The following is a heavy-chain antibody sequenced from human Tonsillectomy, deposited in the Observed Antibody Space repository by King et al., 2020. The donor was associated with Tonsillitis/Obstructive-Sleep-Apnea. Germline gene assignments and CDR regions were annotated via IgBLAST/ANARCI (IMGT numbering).Heavy chain of an antibody. CDR2: IYYDGTT. J-gene: IGHJ6*03. Sequence: QLQESGPGLVKPSETLSLTCTVSIGSVSSSSYYWGWIRQPPGKGLEWIGSIYYDGTTYYNPPLQSRVTISVDTSKNQFSLQLKSLTAADTAIYYCPRHAHDTNYYYYMDVWGKGTTVTVSS. D-gene: IGHD3-22*01. CDR3: PRHAHDTNYYYYMDV. CDR1: IGSVSSSSYY. V-gene: IGHV4-39*01.